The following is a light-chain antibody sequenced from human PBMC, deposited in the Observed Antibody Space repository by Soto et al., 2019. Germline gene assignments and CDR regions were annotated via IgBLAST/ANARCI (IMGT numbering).Light chain of an antibody. V-gene: IGKV1-39*01. Sequence: DIQMSLSPSSLSASVGDRVTITCRASQNIDSYLNWYQQRPGKAPKLLIHDASSLQSGVPSRFSGSGSGTNFTLTISSLQPEDFATYYCIQDFISPLTVGQGTKVDIK. CDR2: DAS. J-gene: IGKJ1*01. CDR1: QNIDSY. CDR3: IQDFISPLT.